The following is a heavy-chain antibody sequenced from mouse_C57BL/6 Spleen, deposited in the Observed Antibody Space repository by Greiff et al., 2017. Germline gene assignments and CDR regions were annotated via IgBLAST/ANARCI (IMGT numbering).Heavy chain of an antibody. V-gene: IGHV1-19*01. J-gene: IGHJ2*01. CDR1: GYTFTGYS. Sequence: EVQLQQSGPVLVKPGASVKMSCKASGYTFTGYSMHWVKQSPGKSLEWIGVINPYNGGTSYNQKFKGKATLTVDKSSSTAYMELNSLTSEDSAVYYCARFRDYFDYGGQGTTLTVSS. CDR2: INPYNGGT. CDR3: ARFRDYFDY.